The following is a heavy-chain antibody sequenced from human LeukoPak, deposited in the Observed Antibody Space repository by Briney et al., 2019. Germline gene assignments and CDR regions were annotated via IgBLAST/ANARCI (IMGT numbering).Heavy chain of an antibody. D-gene: IGHD5-18*01. CDR3: AREEVDTAMVQYNWFDP. CDR1: GYTFTGYY. Sequence: ASVKVSCKASGYTFTGYYMHWVRQAPGQGLEWMGWINPNSGGTNYAQKFQGRVTMTRDTSISTAYMELSRLRSDDTAVYYCAREEVDTAMVQYNWFDPWGQGTLVTVSS. V-gene: IGHV1-2*02. CDR2: INPNSGGT. J-gene: IGHJ5*02.